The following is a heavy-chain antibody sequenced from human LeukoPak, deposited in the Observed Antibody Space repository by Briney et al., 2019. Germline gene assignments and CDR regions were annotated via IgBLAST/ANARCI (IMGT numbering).Heavy chain of an antibody. V-gene: IGHV4-59*01. CDR3: ARAQWLIQGGAFDI. CDR1: GGSISSYY. CDR2: IYYSGTT. Sequence: SETLSLTCTVSGGSISSYYWSWIRQPPGKGLERIGYIYYSGTTNYNPSLKSRVTISVDTSKNQFSLKVRSVTAADAAVYYCARAQWLIQGGAFDIWGQGTVVTVSS. J-gene: IGHJ3*02. D-gene: IGHD6-19*01.